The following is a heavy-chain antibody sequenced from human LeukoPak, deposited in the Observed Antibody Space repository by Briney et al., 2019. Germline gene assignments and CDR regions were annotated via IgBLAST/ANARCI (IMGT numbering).Heavy chain of an antibody. CDR1: GYTFTSYY. Sequence: ASVKVSCKAFGYTFTSYYMHWVRQAPGQGLEWMGIINPSGGSTSYAPKFQGRVTMTRDTSTGTVYTDLSSLRSEDTAVYYCARDSHDTSGYPGYWGQGTLVTVSS. D-gene: IGHD3-22*01. CDR3: ARDSHDTSGYPGY. V-gene: IGHV1-46*01. J-gene: IGHJ4*02. CDR2: INPSGGST.